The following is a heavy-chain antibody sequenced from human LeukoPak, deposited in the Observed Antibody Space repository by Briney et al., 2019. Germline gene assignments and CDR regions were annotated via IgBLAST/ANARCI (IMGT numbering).Heavy chain of an antibody. Sequence: GGSQRLSCAASGFTFSSYSMNWVRQAPGKGLEWVSSISSSSSYIYYADSVKGRFTISRDNAKNSLYLQMNSLRAEDTAVYYCARELIVVGIVGATTSTPWGQGTLVTVSS. CDR3: ARELIVVGIVGATTSTP. D-gene: IGHD1-26*01. J-gene: IGHJ5*02. CDR2: ISSSSSYI. V-gene: IGHV3-21*01. CDR1: GFTFSSYS.